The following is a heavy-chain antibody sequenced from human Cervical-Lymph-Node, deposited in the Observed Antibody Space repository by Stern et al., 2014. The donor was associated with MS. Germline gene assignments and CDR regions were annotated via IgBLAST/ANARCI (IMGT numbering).Heavy chain of an antibody. V-gene: IGHV4-4*02. D-gene: IGHD3-22*01. Sequence: QLQLQESGPGLVKPSGTLSLTCAVSGGSISSSNWWSWVRQPPGKRLEWIGEIYHMGSTNYTPPLKSRLTISVDKSKNQSSLKLSSVTAADTAVYYCARYSVPNSSGYPSRAFDIWGQGTMVTVSS. CDR1: GGSISSSNW. CDR3: ARYSVPNSSGYPSRAFDI. CDR2: IYHMGST. J-gene: IGHJ3*02.